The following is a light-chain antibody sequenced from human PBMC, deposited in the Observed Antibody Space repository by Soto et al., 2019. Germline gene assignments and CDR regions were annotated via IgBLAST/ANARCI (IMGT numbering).Light chain of an antibody. V-gene: IGKV4-1*01. CDR1: QSVLYSSNNKNY. Sequence: DIVMTQSPDSLAVSLGERATMNCKSSQSVLYSSNNKNYLAWYQQKPGQPPKLLIYWASTRESGVPDRFGGSGSGTDFTLTISSLQAEDVAVYYCQQHYSTPPAFGQGTRWIS. CDR2: WAS. J-gene: IGKJ1*01. CDR3: QQHYSTPPA.